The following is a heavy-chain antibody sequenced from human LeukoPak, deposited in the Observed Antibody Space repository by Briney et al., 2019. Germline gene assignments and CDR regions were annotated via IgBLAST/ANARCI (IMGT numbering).Heavy chain of an antibody. Sequence: SETLSLTCTVSGGSISSYYWSWIRQPPGKGLEWIGYIYYSGSTNYNPSLKSRVTISVDTSKNQFSLKLSSVTAADTAVYYCARDHSSKTDSLLDAFDIWGQGTMVTVSS. V-gene: IGHV4-59*01. CDR3: ARDHSSKTDSLLDAFDI. CDR1: GGSISSYY. CDR2: IYYSGST. J-gene: IGHJ3*02.